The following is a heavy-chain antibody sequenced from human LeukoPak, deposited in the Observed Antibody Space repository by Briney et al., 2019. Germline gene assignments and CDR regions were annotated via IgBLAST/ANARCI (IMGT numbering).Heavy chain of an antibody. D-gene: IGHD3-22*01. V-gene: IGHV4-38-2*02. Sequence: SETLSLTCSVSGYSISSGYHWGWIRQPPGKGLEWIASIYHSGNTNYNPSLKSRVTISVDTSKNQLSLKLSSVTAADTAVYYCARMGTYYDSSGYYEFDYWGQGTLVTVSP. J-gene: IGHJ4*02. CDR1: GYSISSGYH. CDR3: ARMGTYYDSSGYYEFDY. CDR2: IYHSGNT.